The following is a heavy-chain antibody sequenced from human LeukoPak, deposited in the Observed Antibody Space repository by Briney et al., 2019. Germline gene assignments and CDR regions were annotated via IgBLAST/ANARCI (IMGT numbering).Heavy chain of an antibody. V-gene: IGHV3-30-3*01. CDR3: ARDSLRTATAIPYYYYGMDV. D-gene: IGHD2-21*02. J-gene: IGHJ6*02. CDR2: VSYDGSNK. CDR1: GFTFSSYA. Sequence: GGSLRLSCAASGFTFSSYAMHWVRQAPGKGLEWVAVVSYDGSNKYYADSVKGRFTISRDNSKNTLYLQMNSLRAEDTAVYYCARDSLRTATAIPYYYYGMDVWGQGTTVTVSS.